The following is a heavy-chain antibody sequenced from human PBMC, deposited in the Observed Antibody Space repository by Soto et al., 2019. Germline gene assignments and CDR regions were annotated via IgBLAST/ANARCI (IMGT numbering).Heavy chain of an antibody. Sequence: SETPSLTFTVSDGSISRCGYYWSWIRQHPGKGLEWIGYIYYSGSTYYNPSLKSRVTISVDTSKNQFSLKLSSVTAADTAVYYCAREFADFWSGYQSYWLDPWCQGTLVTVSS. J-gene: IGHJ5*02. D-gene: IGHD3-3*01. CDR2: IYYSGST. CDR3: AREFADFWSGYQSYWLDP. CDR1: DGSISRCGYY. V-gene: IGHV4-31*03.